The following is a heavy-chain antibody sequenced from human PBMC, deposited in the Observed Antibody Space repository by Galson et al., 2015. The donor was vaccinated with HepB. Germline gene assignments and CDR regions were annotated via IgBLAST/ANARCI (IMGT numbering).Heavy chain of an antibody. CDR3: AASPGSGSYSPYYYYYMDV. Sequence: SVKVSCKASGGTFSSYAISWVRQAPGQGLEWMGGIIPILGIANYAQKFQGRVTITADKSTSTAYMELSSLRSEDTAVYYCAASPGSGSYSPYYYYYMDVWGKGTTVTVSS. D-gene: IGHD1-26*01. CDR1: GGTFSSYA. J-gene: IGHJ6*03. CDR2: IIPILGIA. V-gene: IGHV1-69*10.